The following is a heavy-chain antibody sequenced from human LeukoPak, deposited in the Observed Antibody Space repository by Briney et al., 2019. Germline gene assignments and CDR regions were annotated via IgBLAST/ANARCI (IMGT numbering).Heavy chain of an antibody. D-gene: IGHD1-7*01. Sequence: PSETLSLTCTVSGGSISSGGYYWSWIRQPPGKGLEWIGYIYYSGSTYYNPSLKSRVTISVDTSKNQFSLKLSSVTAADTAVYYCARGFTGTTGNWFDPWGQGTLVTVSS. CDR3: ARGFTGTTGNWFDP. CDR2: IYYSGST. J-gene: IGHJ5*02. V-gene: IGHV4-30-4*01. CDR1: GGSISSGGYY.